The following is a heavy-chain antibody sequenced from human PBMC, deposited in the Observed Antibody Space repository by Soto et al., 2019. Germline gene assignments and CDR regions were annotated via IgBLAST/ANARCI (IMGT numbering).Heavy chain of an antibody. V-gene: IGHV4-59*01. CDR3: VRHNRQLWFFDY. CDR2: IYYSGST. D-gene: IGHD5-18*01. Sequence: PSETLSLTCTVSGGSISSYYWSWIRQPQGKGLEWIGYIYYSGSTNYNPSLKSRVTISVDTSKNQFSLKLSSVTAADTAVYYCVRHNRQLWFFDYWGQGTLVTVSS. J-gene: IGHJ4*02. CDR1: GGSISSYY.